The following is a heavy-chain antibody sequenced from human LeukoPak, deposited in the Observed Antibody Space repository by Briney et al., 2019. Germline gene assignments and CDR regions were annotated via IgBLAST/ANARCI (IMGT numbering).Heavy chain of an antibody. V-gene: IGHV3-30*09. CDR2: ISYDGSNK. J-gene: IGHJ2*01. CDR1: GFTFSSYA. Sequence: GRSLRLSCAASGFTFSSYAMHWVRQAPGKGLEWVAVISYDGSNKYSADSVKGRFAISRDNSKNTLYLQMNSLRAEDTAVWYCARETSDWYFDLWGRGTLVTVSS. CDR3: ARETSDWYFDL.